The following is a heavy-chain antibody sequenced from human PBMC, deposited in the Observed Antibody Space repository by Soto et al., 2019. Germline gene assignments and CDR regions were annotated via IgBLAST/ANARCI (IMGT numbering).Heavy chain of an antibody. CDR2: IYYSGST. CDR3: ARDIMGTNYYYYGMDV. J-gene: IGHJ6*02. CDR1: GGSSISHY. Sequence: LETLPLTCSVSGGSSISHYWSWIRQPTRKGLEWIGYIYYSGSTNYNPSLKSRVTISVDTSKNQFSLKLSSVTAADTAVYYCARDIMGTNYYYYGMDVWGQGTTVTVSS. D-gene: IGHD2-8*01. V-gene: IGHV4-59*11.